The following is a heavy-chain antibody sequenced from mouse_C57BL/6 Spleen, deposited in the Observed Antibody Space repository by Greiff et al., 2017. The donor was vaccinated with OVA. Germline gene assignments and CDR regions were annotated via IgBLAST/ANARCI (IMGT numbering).Heavy chain of an antibody. V-gene: IGHV5-9*01. CDR3: ARQGGSNYFDY. J-gene: IGHJ2*01. Sequence: EVKVEESGGGLVKPGGSLKLSCAASGFTFSSYTMSWVRQTPEKRLEWVATISGGGGNTYYPDSVKGRFTISRDNAKNTLYLQMSSLRSEDTALYYCARQGGSNYFDYWGQGTTLTVSS. CDR2: ISGGGGNT. CDR1: GFTFSSYT.